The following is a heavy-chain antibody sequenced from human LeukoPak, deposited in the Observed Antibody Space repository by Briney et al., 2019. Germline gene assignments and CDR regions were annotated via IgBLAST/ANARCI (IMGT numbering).Heavy chain of an antibody. CDR1: GYSIISGYY. V-gene: IGHV4-38-2*01. J-gene: IGHJ4*02. Sequence: PSETLSLTCAVSGYSIISGYYWGWIRQPPGKGLEWIGSIYHSGSTYYNPSLKSRVTISVDTSKNQFSLKLSSVTAADTAVYYCERLRPPFDYWGQGTLVTVSS. CDR3: ERLRPPFDY. CDR2: IYHSGST.